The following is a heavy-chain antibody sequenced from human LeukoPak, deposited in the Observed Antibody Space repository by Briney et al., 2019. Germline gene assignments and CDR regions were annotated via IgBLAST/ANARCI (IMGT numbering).Heavy chain of an antibody. D-gene: IGHD1-7*01. CDR3: AVELELRPH. Sequence: ASVKVSCKASGYTFTGYYMHWVRQAPGQGLEWMGWINPNSGGTNYAQKFQGRVTITADESTSTAYMELSSLRSEDTAVYYCAVELELRPHWGQGTLVTVSS. CDR2: INPNSGGT. J-gene: IGHJ4*02. V-gene: IGHV1-2*02. CDR1: GYTFTGYY.